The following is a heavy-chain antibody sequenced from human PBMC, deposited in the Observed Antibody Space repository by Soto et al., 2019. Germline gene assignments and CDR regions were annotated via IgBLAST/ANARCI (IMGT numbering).Heavy chain of an antibody. Sequence: GWLGRPGSASGSTLSSYAMSWVRQAPGKGPEWVSVISASGGSTSYADSVKGRFTISRDNSKNTLYLQMNSLRADDTAVYHCAKGKNSGTYRFYFDYWGQGALVTVYS. D-gene: IGHD1-26*01. CDR2: ISASGGST. CDR1: GSTLSSYA. V-gene: IGHV3-23*01. J-gene: IGHJ4*02. CDR3: AKGKNSGTYRFYFDY.